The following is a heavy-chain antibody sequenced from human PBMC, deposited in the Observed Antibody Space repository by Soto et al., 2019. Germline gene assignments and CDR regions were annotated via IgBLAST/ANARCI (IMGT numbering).Heavy chain of an antibody. CDR3: ARYYYDSSGYDYFDY. J-gene: IGHJ4*02. V-gene: IGHV3-33*01. CDR1: GFTFSSYG. CDR2: IWYDGSNK. Sequence: QVQLVESGGGVVQPGRSLRLSCAASGFTFSSYGMHWVRRAPGKGLEWVAVIWYDGSNKYYADSVKGRFTISRDNSKNTLYLQMNSLRAEDTAVYYCARYYYDSSGYDYFDYWGQGTLVTVSS. D-gene: IGHD3-22*01.